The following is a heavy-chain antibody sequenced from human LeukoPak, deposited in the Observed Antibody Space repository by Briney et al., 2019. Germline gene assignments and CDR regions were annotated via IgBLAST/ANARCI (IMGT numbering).Heavy chain of an antibody. J-gene: IGHJ6*02. CDR1: GGTFSSYA. V-gene: IGHV1-69*04. D-gene: IGHD1-14*01. CDR3: ARDPMGRMDYYGMDV. CDR2: IIPILGIA. Sequence: ASVKVSCKASGGTFSSYAISWVRQASGQGLEWMGRIIPILGIANYAQKFQGRVTITADKSTSTAYMELSSLRSEDTAVYYCARDPMGRMDYYGMDVWGQGTTVTVSS.